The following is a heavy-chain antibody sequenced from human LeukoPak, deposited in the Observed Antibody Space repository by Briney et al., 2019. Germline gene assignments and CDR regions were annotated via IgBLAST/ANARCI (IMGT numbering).Heavy chain of an antibody. D-gene: IGHD5-12*01. CDR1: GFTFSSYG. V-gene: IGHV3-30*18. CDR2: ISYDGSNK. Sequence: GRSLRLSCAASGFTFSSYGMHWVRQAPGKGLEWVAVISYDGSNKYYADSVKGRFTISRDNSKNTLYLQMNSLRAEDTAVYYCAKDGRTSGYDWNFDYWGQGTLVTVSS. J-gene: IGHJ4*02. CDR3: AKDGRTSGYDWNFDY.